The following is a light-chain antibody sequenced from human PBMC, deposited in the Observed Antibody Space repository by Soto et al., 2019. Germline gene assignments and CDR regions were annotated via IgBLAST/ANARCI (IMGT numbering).Light chain of an antibody. V-gene: IGLV2-14*03. Sequence: QSALTQPASVSGSPGQSITISCTGTSSDVGGYNYVSWYQQHPDKAPKLMIYDVTNRPSGVSFRFSGSKSGNTASLTISGLQPEDEADYCCSSYTSTSTLYVFGTGTKLTVL. CDR2: DVT. CDR1: SSDVGGYNY. CDR3: SSYTSTSTLYV. J-gene: IGLJ1*01.